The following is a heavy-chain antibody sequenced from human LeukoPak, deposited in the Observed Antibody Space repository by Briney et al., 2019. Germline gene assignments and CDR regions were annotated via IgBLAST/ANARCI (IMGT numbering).Heavy chain of an antibody. Sequence: GGSLRLSCAATGFTFSNYAIHWGRQAPGKGLERVALISDDGSRQHYADSVKGRFTISRDNSKNTLNLQMNSLRAEDTAVYYCVKDRTGTYTLDYWGQGTLVTASS. CDR2: ISDDGSRQ. V-gene: IGHV3-30-3*01. CDR1: GFTFSNYA. D-gene: IGHD3-10*01. J-gene: IGHJ4*02. CDR3: VKDRTGTYTLDY.